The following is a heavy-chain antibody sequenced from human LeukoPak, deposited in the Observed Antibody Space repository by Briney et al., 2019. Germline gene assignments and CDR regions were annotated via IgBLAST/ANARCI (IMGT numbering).Heavy chain of an antibody. J-gene: IGHJ4*02. D-gene: IGHD3-10*01. CDR2: ISGSGDNT. V-gene: IGHV3-23*01. CDR1: GFTFSSYA. Sequence: GGSLRLSCAASGFTFSSYAMSWVRQAPGKGLEWVSGISGSGDNTYYADSVKGRFTISRDNSRSTLYLQMNSLRPEDTAIYYCAREGYYGSGSPPSLYFDYWGQGTLVTVSS. CDR3: AREGYYGSGSPPSLYFDY.